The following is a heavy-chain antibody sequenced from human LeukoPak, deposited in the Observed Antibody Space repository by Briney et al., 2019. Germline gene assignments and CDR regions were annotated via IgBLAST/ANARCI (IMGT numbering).Heavy chain of an antibody. V-gene: IGHV4-39*01. CDR1: GGSISSSSYY. D-gene: IGHD4/OR15-4a*01. J-gene: IGHJ4*02. CDR2: IYYSGST. CDR3: ARLSDVAKFDY. Sequence: SETLSLTCTVSGGSISSSSYYWGWIRQPPGKGLEWIGSIYYSGSTYYNPSLKSRVTISVDTSKNQFSLKLSSVTAADTAVYYCARLSDVAKFDYWGQGTLVTVSS.